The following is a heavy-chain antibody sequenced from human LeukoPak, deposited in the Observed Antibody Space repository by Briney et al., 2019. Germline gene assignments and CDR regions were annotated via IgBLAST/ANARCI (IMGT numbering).Heavy chain of an antibody. D-gene: IGHD2-15*01. Sequence: GGSLRLSCAASGFTFSSYSMNWVRQAPGKGLEWVTSISSSSSYIYYADSVKGRFTISRDNAKNSLYLQMNSLRAEDTAVYYCARGAPYCSGGSCMYYFDYWGQGTLVTVSS. J-gene: IGHJ4*02. CDR3: ARGAPYCSGGSCMYYFDY. V-gene: IGHV3-21*01. CDR1: GFTFSSYS. CDR2: ISSSSSYI.